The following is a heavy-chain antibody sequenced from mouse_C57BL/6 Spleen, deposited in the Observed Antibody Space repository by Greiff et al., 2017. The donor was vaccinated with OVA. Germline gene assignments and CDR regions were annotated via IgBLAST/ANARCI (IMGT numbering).Heavy chain of an antibody. CDR2: IDPENGDT. Sequence: EVQLQQSGAELVRPGASVKLSCTASGFNIKDDYMHWVKQRPEQGLEWIGWIDPENGDTEYASKFQGKATITADTSSNTAYLQLSSLTSEDTAVYYCTTKGVLRSLFAYWGQGTLVTVSA. D-gene: IGHD1-1*01. CDR1: GFNIKDDY. V-gene: IGHV14-4*01. CDR3: TTKGVLRSLFAY. J-gene: IGHJ3*01.